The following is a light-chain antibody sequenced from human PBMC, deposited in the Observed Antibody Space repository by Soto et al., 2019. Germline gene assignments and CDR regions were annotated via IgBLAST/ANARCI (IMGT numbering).Light chain of an antibody. J-gene: IGKJ1*01. V-gene: IGKV1-8*01. Sequence: AIRMTQSPSSLSASTGDRVTITCRASQGISSYLAWYQQKPGKAPKLLIYAASTLQSGVPSTFSGSGSGTDFTLTMSCLQSEDFATYDCQQYYSNPLTFSEGTKVEIK. CDR1: QGISSY. CDR3: QQYYSNPLT. CDR2: AAS.